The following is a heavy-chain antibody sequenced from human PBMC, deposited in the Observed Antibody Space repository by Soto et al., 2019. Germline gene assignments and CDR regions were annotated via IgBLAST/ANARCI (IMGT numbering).Heavy chain of an antibody. D-gene: IGHD3-3*01. V-gene: IGHV3-23*01. CDR3: AKEGYHGFWSGYYARETFGP. CDR2: TSGSGAST. Sequence: GGSLRLSCVGSGFTFRGYALSWVRQAPGKXLEWVSTTSGSGASTYYAESVKGRFTISRDNSKNTVDLQMNSLRAEDTAVYYCAKEGYHGFWSGYYARETFGPWGQGTLVTVSS. CDR1: GFTFRGYA. J-gene: IGHJ5*02.